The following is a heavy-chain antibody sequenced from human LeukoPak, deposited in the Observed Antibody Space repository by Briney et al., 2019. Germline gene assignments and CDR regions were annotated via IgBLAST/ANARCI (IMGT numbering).Heavy chain of an antibody. CDR3: ARSPPYYYSYMDV. Sequence: SQTLSLTCTVSGGSISSGSYYWSWIRQPAGKGLEWIGRIYTSGSTNYNPSLKSRVTISVDTTKNQFSLKLSSVTAADTAVYYCARSPPYYYSYMDVWGKGTTVTVS. CDR1: GGSISSGSYY. V-gene: IGHV4-61*02. CDR2: IYTSGST. J-gene: IGHJ6*03.